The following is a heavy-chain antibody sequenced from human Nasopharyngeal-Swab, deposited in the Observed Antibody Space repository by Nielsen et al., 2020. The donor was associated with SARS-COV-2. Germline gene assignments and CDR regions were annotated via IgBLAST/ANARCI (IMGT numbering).Heavy chain of an antibody. D-gene: IGHD4-17*01. J-gene: IGHJ5*02. CDR1: GYTFTGYY. CDR3: ARDVYGESNWFDP. Sequence: ASVKVSCKASGYTFTGYYMHWARQAPGQGLEWMGWINPNSGGTNYAQKFQGWVTMTRDTSISTAYMELSRLRSDDTAVYYCARDVYGESNWFDPWGQGTLVTVSS. V-gene: IGHV1-2*04. CDR2: INPNSGGT.